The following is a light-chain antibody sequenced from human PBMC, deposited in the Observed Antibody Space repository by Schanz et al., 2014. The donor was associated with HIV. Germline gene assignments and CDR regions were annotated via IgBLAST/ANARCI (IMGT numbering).Light chain of an antibody. CDR2: GAS. CDR3: QQYNNWPPKIT. J-gene: IGKJ4*01. CDR1: RSVSSN. Sequence: EIVMTQSPVTLSVSPGERVTLSCRASRSVSSNLAWYQQKPGQAPRLLIYGASTRATGIPARFSGSGSGTEFTLTISSLQAEDVAVYYCQQYNNWPPKITFGGGTKVEIK. V-gene: IGKV3-15*01.